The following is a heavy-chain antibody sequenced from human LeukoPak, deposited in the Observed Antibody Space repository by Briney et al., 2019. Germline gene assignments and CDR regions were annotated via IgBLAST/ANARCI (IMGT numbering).Heavy chain of an antibody. J-gene: IGHJ4*02. CDR2: IKDDGSEK. D-gene: IGHD1-14*01. CDR1: GFTFSSYL. V-gene: IGHV3-7*04. Sequence: SGGGLRLSCVGSGFTFSSYLVTWVRQAPGKGLERVANIKDDGSEKYSVDSVKGRFTISRDNAKNLLYLQMSSLRAEDTAVYYCARARIDYWGQGTLVTVSS. CDR3: ARARIDY.